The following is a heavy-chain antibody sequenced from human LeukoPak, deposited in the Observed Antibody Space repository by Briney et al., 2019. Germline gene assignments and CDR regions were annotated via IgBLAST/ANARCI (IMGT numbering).Heavy chain of an antibody. V-gene: IGHV3-48*03. CDR2: ISSSGSTI. Sequence: PGGSLRLSCAASGFTFSSYEMNWVRQAPGKGLEWVSYISSSGSTIYYADSVKGRFTISRDNAKNSLYLQMNSLRAEDTAVYYCARSRSSFLSGYCYNYWGQGTLVTVSS. CDR1: GFTFSSYE. CDR3: ARSRSSFLSGYCYNY. J-gene: IGHJ4*02. D-gene: IGHD3-22*01.